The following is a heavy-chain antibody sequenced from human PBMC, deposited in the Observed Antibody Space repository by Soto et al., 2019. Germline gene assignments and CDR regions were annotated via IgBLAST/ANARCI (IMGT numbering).Heavy chain of an antibody. D-gene: IGHD3-9*01. CDR1: GGSFSGYY. CDR2: INHSGST. J-gene: IGHJ4*02. CDR3: ARGPGGLRYFDWLPVY. Sequence: SETLSLTCAVYGGSFSGYYWSWIRQPPGKGLEWIGEINHSGSTNYNPSLKSRVTISVDTSKNQFSLKLSSVTAADTAVYYCARGPGGLRYFDWLPVYWGQGTLVTVSS. V-gene: IGHV4-34*01.